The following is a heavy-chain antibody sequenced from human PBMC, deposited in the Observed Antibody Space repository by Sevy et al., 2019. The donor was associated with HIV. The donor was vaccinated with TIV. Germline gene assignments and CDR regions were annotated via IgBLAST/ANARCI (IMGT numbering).Heavy chain of an antibody. Sequence: ASVKVSCKASGYTFTGYYMHWVRQAPGQGLEWMGWINPNSGGTNYAQKFQGRVTMTRDTSISTAYMELSRLRSDDTAVYYCARHKSGGYSGYALGSDGMDVWGQGTTVTISS. J-gene: IGHJ6*02. CDR1: GYTFTGYY. CDR3: ARHKSGGYSGYALGSDGMDV. V-gene: IGHV1-2*02. D-gene: IGHD5-12*01. CDR2: INPNSGGT.